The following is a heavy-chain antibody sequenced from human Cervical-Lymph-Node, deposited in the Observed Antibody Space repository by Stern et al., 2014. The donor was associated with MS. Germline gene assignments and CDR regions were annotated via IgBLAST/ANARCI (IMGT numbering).Heavy chain of an antibody. V-gene: IGHV1-3*01. CDR2: THDGNGNT. CDR1: GYTFTSYA. CDR3: ATTAPFDY. D-gene: IGHD4-17*01. J-gene: IGHJ4*02. Sequence: VQLVESGAEVKKPGASVKVSCKASGYTFTSYAMHWVRQAPGQRLAWVGWTHDGNGNTKYSQKFQGRVTITRDTSASTAYMELSSLRSEDTAVYYCATTAPFDYWGQGTLVTVSS.